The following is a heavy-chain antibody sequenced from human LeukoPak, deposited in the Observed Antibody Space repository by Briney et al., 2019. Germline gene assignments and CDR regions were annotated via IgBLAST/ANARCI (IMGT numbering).Heavy chain of an antibody. CDR3: ARDASAYYSRWFDY. Sequence: ASVKVSCKASGYTFTSYGITWVRQAPGQGLEWMGWISVYNGNTNYAQKFQGRVTMTTDTSTSTAYMELRSLRSDDTAVYYCARDASAYYSRWFDYWGQGTLVTVSS. V-gene: IGHV1-18*01. CDR2: ISVYNGNT. CDR1: GYTFTSYG. J-gene: IGHJ4*02. D-gene: IGHD3-22*01.